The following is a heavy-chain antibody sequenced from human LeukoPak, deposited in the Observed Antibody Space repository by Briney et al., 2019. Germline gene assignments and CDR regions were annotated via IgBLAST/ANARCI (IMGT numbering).Heavy chain of an antibody. CDR1: GLTFSSYS. V-gene: IGHV3-21*01. J-gene: IGHJ4*02. CDR2: ISSSSSYI. D-gene: IGHD4-17*01. CDR3: ARVLAVTTWGFDY. Sequence: GGSLRLSCAASGLTFSSYSMNWVRQAPGKGLEWVSSISSSSSYIYYADSVKGRFTISRDNAKNSLYLQMNSLRAEDTAVYYCARVLAVTTWGFDYWGQGTLVTVSS.